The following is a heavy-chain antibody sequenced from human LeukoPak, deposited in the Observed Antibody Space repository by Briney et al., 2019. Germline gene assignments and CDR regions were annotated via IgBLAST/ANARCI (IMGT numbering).Heavy chain of an antibody. J-gene: IGHJ4*02. D-gene: IGHD3-10*01. Sequence: PGGYLRLSCAASGFTFRSYAMSWVRQAPGKGLEWVSVSGGNTFYADSVKGRFTISRDNSKNTLYLQMNSLRAEDTAVYYCVRDKFTQDASGSYWGQGTLVTVSS. CDR1: GFTFRSYA. CDR2: SGGNT. V-gene: IGHV3-23*01. CDR3: VRDKFTQDASGSY.